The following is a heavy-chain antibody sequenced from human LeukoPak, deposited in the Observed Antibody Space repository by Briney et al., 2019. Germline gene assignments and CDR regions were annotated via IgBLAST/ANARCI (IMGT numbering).Heavy chain of an antibody. CDR2: IYHSGSS. Sequence: PSETLSLTCAVYGGSFSGYYWSWVRQPPGKGLEWIGEIYHSGSSNYNPSLKSRVTISVDKSRNQFSLKLSSVTAADTAVHYCARTYCSGGSCYYFDYWGQGTLVTVSS. CDR3: ARTYCSGGSCYYFDY. D-gene: IGHD2-15*01. J-gene: IGHJ4*02. V-gene: IGHV4-34*01. CDR1: GGSFSGYY.